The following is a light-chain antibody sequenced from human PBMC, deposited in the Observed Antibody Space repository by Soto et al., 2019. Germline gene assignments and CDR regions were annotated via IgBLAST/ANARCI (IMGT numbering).Light chain of an antibody. CDR3: AVWDDSLSAYV. Sequence: QSVLTQPPSASGTPGQRVTISCSGSSSNIGINYVYWYQQRPGTAPKLLIYTNDQRPSGVPDQFSGSKSGTSASLAISGLRSEDEGDYYCAVWDDSLSAYVFGTGTKVTVL. CDR1: SSNIGINY. J-gene: IGLJ1*01. V-gene: IGLV1-47*02. CDR2: TND.